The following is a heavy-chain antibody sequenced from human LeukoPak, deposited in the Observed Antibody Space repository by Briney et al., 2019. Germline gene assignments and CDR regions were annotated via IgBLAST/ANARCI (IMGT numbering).Heavy chain of an antibody. D-gene: IGHD6-13*01. CDR2: IAIAGDT. J-gene: IGHJ4*02. V-gene: IGHV3-13*04. CDR1: GFTFSSYD. Sequence: PGGSLRLSCAASGFTFSSYDMHWVRQAAGKGLEWVSAIAIAGDTFYPGSVKDRFTISRENAKNSLYLQMNSLRDGDTAVYYCVRGGFGSSWSSFDYWGQGPLVTASS. CDR3: VRGGFGSSWSSFDY.